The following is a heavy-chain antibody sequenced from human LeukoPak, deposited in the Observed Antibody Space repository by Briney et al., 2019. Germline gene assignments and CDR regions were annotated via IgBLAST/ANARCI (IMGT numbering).Heavy chain of an antibody. J-gene: IGHJ4*02. CDR3: ARDTSYRRVGFDY. Sequence: SETLSLTCAVYGGSFSGYYWSWIRQPPGKGQEWIGETNHSGSTNYNPSLKSRVTISVDTSKNQFSLKLSSVTAADTAVYYCARDTSYRRVGFDYWGQGTLVTVSS. CDR2: TNHSGST. V-gene: IGHV4-34*01. D-gene: IGHD2-2*01. CDR1: GGSFSGYY.